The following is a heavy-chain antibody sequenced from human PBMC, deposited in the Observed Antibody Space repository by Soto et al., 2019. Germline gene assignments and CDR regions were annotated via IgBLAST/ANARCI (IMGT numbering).Heavy chain of an antibody. D-gene: IGHD3-22*01. J-gene: IGHJ4*02. CDR1: GGSISSGGYS. CDR2: IHHSGST. CDR3: ARAGEYYFDSSAHQTLDF. Sequence: TSETLSLTCAVSGGSISSGGYSWSWIRQPPGKGLEWIGYIHHSGSTNYNPSLKSRVTISADRSKNQFSLKLTSMTAADTAVYYCARAGEYYFDSSAHQTLDFWGQGTLVTVSS. V-gene: IGHV4-30-2*01.